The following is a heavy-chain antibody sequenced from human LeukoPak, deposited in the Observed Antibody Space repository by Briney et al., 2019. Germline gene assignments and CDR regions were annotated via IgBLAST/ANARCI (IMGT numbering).Heavy chain of an antibody. Sequence: PGGSLRLSCAASGFTFSGYWMHWVRQAPGKGLVWVSRINSDGSITSDADSVKGRFSISRDNAKNTLYLQMNSLRAEDTAVYYCARTYGLDGFDIWGLGTMVTVSS. J-gene: IGHJ3*02. CDR2: INSDGSIT. D-gene: IGHD3-10*01. V-gene: IGHV3-74*01. CDR1: GFTFSGYW. CDR3: ARTYGLDGFDI.